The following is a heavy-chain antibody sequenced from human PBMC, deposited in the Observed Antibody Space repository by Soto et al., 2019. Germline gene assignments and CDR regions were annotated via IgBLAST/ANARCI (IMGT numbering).Heavy chain of an antibody. V-gene: IGHV3-33*01. CDR3: ARSEYSSSSGVNYYYYGMDV. D-gene: IGHD6-6*01. Sequence: QVRLLESGGGVVQPGRSLRLSCAASGFTFSIYGMHWVRQAPGKGLEWVAIIWYDGSNKYYADSVKGRFTISRDNSKNTLYLQMNSLRAEDTAVYYCARSEYSSSSGVNYYYYGMDVWGQGTTVTVSS. CDR1: GFTFSIYG. CDR2: IWYDGSNK. J-gene: IGHJ6*02.